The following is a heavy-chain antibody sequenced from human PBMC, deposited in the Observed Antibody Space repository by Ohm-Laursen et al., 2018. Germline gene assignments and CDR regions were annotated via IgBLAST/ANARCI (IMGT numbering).Heavy chain of an antibody. D-gene: IGHD6-13*01. V-gene: IGHV4-4*07. J-gene: IGHJ6*02. Sequence: GTLSLTCTVSGGSINNYYWSWIRQPAGKGLEWIGRIFTSGTTNYNPSLKSRVTISVDTSKNQFSLKLSSVTAADTAVYYCAREGYSSSWYYYYGMDVWGQGTTVTVS. CDR3: AREGYSSSWYYYYGMDV. CDR1: GGSINNYY. CDR2: IFTSGTT.